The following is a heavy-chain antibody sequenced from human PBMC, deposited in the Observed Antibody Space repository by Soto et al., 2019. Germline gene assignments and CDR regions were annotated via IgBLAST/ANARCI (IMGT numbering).Heavy chain of an antibody. D-gene: IGHD2-21*01. CDR1: GFSLRTPTMR. J-gene: IGHJ4*02. CDR2: IDWNDEK. Sequence: SGPTLVNPTQTLTLTCTVAGFSLRTPTMRVSWLRQPPGKALEWLGRIDWNDEKFYNTSLTPRLTISKDTSNNRVVLTLTNVDPVDTATYFCARMKPQGPYYFAFWGQGALVTVPQ. V-gene: IGHV2-70*04. CDR3: ARMKPQGPYYFAF.